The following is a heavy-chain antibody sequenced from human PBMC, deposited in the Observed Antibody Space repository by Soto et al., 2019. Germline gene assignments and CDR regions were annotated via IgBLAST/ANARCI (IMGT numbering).Heavy chain of an antibody. V-gene: IGHV1-8*01. J-gene: IGHJ6*03. CDR2: MNPNSGNT. Sequence: ASVKVSCKASGYTSTSYDINWVRQATGQGLEWMGWMNPNSGNTGYAQKFQGRVTMTRNTSISTAYMELSSLRSEDTAVYYCARGRTLYCSGGSCHMDVWGKGTTVTVSS. D-gene: IGHD2-15*01. CDR3: ARGRTLYCSGGSCHMDV. CDR1: GYTSTSYD.